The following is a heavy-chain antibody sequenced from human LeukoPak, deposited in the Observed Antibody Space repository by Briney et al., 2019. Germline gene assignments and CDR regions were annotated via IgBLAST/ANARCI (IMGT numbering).Heavy chain of an antibody. V-gene: IGHV1-69*04. D-gene: IGHD2-21*01. CDR3: ASYPDRNSRDKHNWFDP. J-gene: IGHJ5*02. CDR2: IIPILGIA. CDR1: GGTFSSYA. Sequence: GASVKVSCKASGGTFSSYAISWVRQAPGQGLEWMGRIIPILGIANYAQKFQGRVSITADKSTSTAYMELSSLRSEDTAVYYCASYPDRNSRDKHNWFDPWGQGTLVTVSS.